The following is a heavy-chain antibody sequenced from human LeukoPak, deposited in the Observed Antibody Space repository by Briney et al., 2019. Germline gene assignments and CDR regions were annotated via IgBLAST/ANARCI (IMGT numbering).Heavy chain of an antibody. Sequence: ASVKVSCKISGKSLTEVSIHWVRQTPGKGLEWLAGFDPGHEKNFYAQRFEGRVTMIEETSTNTAHIQVINLTSEGTAVYFCGTVTVGAHDYWGQGTLVTVSS. CDR1: GKSLTEVS. CDR3: GTVTVGAHDY. CDR2: FDPGHEKN. V-gene: IGHV1-24*01. J-gene: IGHJ4*02. D-gene: IGHD1-26*01.